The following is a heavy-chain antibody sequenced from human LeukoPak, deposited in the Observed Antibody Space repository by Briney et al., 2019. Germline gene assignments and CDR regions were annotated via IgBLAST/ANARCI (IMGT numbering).Heavy chain of an antibody. D-gene: IGHD1-1*01. CDR1: GFGFSSYS. CDR3: ARVDYTNWYSFDY. J-gene: IGHJ4*02. Sequence: PGGSLRLSCAASGFGFSSYSMNWVRQAPGKGLEWVSYISSSSRSSTIYYADSVKGRFTISRDNAKNSLYLQMNSLRAEDTAVYYCARVDYTNWYSFDYWGQGTLVTVSS. CDR2: ISSSSRSSTI. V-gene: IGHV3-48*01.